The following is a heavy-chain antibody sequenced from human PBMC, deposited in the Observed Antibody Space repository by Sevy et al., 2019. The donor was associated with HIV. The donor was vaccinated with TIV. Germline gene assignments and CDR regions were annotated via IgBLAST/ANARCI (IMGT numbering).Heavy chain of an antibody. Sequence: ASVKVSCKASGGTFSSYAISWVRQAPGQGLEWMGGIIPIFGTANYAQKFQGRVTITADESTSTAYMELSSLRSEETAVYYCARGDSYDDAFDIWGQGTMVTVSS. J-gene: IGHJ3*02. CDR1: GGTFSSYA. D-gene: IGHD2-21*02. CDR2: IIPIFGTA. V-gene: IGHV1-69*13. CDR3: ARGDSYDDAFDI.